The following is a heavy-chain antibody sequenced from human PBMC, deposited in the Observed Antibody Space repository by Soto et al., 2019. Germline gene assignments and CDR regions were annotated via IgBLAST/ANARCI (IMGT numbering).Heavy chain of an antibody. CDR3: ARGIGSSSEAWYFDL. Sequence: QVQLVQSGAEVKKPGSSVKVSCKASGGTFSSYAISWVRQAPGQGLEWMGGVIPIFGTPNYAQNFQDRVTITADESTSTAYMELSGRRSEDTAVYYCARGIGSSSEAWYFDLWGRGTLVSVSS. J-gene: IGHJ2*01. D-gene: IGHD6-13*01. V-gene: IGHV1-69*01. CDR1: GGTFSSYA. CDR2: VIPIFGTP.